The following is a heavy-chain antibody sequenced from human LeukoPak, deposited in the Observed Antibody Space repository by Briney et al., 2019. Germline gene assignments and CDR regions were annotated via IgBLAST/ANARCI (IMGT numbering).Heavy chain of an antibody. D-gene: IGHD7-27*01. V-gene: IGHV1-69*13. CDR1: GGTFSSYA. CDR3: ASSGGGWGTETFNY. CDR2: IIPIFGTA. J-gene: IGHJ4*02. Sequence: SVKVSCKASGGTFSSYAISWVRQAPGQGLEWMGGIIPIFGTANYAQKFQGRVTITADESTSTAYMELSSLRSEDTAVYYCASSGGGWGTETFNYWGQGTLVTVSS.